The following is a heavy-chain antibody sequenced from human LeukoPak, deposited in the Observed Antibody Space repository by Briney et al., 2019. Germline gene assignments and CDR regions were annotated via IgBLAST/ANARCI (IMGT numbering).Heavy chain of an antibody. Sequence: KPSETLSLTCAVYGGSITGYYWSWIRQTPGRGLEWVGEIHYTGATSYNLSLKSRATISTDTSKNQFSLRLSSVTAADTAVYYCARGNILTGYCFDFWGQGALVTVSS. J-gene: IGHJ4*02. CDR2: IHYTGAT. V-gene: IGHV4-34*01. CDR1: GGSITGYY. D-gene: IGHD3-9*01. CDR3: ARGNILTGYCFDF.